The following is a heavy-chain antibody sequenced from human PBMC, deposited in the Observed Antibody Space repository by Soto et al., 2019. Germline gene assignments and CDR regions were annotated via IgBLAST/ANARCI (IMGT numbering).Heavy chain of an antibody. Sequence: SETLSLTCTVSGGSISSSSYYWGWIRQPPGKGLEWIGNIYYSGSTNYNPSLKSRVTISVDTSKNQFSLKLSSVTAADTAVYYCAVGYSSSWTGWFDPWGQGTLVTSPQ. D-gene: IGHD6-13*01. V-gene: IGHV4-39*07. J-gene: IGHJ5*02. CDR2: IYYSGST. CDR1: GGSISSSSYY. CDR3: AVGYSSSWTGWFDP.